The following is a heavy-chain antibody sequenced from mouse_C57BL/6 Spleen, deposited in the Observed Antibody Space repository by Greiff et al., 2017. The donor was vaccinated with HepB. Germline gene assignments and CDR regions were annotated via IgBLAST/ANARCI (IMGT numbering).Heavy chain of an antibody. V-gene: IGHV1-80*01. CDR2: IYPGDGDT. Sequence: QVQLKQSGAELVKPGASVKISCKASGYAFSSYWMNWVKQRPGKGLEWIGQIYPGDGDTNYNGKFKGKATLTADKSSSTAYMQLSSLTSEDSAVYFCASRAFGSSDAMDYWGQGTSVTVSS. J-gene: IGHJ4*01. CDR1: GYAFSSYW. D-gene: IGHD1-1*01. CDR3: ASRAFGSSDAMDY.